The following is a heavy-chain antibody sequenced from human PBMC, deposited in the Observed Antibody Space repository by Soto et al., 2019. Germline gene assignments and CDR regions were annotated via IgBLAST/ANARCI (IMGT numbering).Heavy chain of an antibody. CDR3: AKEGGYCSSTSCYGRVYY. D-gene: IGHD2-2*03. Sequence: GGSLRLSCAASGFTFSSYAMSWVRQAPGKGLEWVSAISGSGGSTYYADSVKGRFTISRDNSKNTLYLQMDSLRAEDTAVYYCAKEGGYCSSTSCYGRVYYWGQGTLVTVSS. J-gene: IGHJ4*02. CDR1: GFTFSSYA. V-gene: IGHV3-23*01. CDR2: ISGSGGST.